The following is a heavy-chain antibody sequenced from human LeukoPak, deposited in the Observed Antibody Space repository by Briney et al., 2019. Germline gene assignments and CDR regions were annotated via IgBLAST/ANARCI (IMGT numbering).Heavy chain of an antibody. CDR1: GFTFSSYA. CDR2: ISYDGSNK. J-gene: IGHJ4*02. D-gene: IGHD7-27*01. V-gene: IGHV3-30-3*01. CDR3: ARTGGGFNWGSYFDY. Sequence: GGSLRLSCAASGFTFSSYAMNWVRQAPGKGLEWVALISYDGSNKYYADSVKGRFTISRDNSKNTLYLQMDSLRAEDTAVYYCARTGGGFNWGSYFDYWGQGTLVTVSS.